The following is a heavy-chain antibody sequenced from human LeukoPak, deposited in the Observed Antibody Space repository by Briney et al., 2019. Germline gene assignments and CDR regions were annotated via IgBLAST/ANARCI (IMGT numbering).Heavy chain of an antibody. V-gene: IGHV3-21*01. J-gene: IGHJ6*02. CDR3: ARDPGDIVVVPAEEHYYYYGMDA. Sequence: GGSLRLSCAASGFTFSSYSMNWVRQAPGKGLEWVSSISSSSSYIYYADSVKGRFTISRDNAKNSLYLQMNSLRAEDTAVYYCARDPGDIVVVPAEEHYYYYGMDAWGQGTTVTVSS. CDR2: ISSSSSYI. D-gene: IGHD2-2*01. CDR1: GFTFSSYS.